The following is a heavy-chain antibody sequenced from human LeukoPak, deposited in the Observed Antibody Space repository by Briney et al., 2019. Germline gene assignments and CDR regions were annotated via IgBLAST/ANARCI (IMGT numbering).Heavy chain of an antibody. J-gene: IGHJ5*02. CDR1: GGSFSGYY. V-gene: IGHV4-34*01. CDR2: INHSGST. Sequence: SETLSLTCAVYGGSFSGYYWSWIRQPPGKGLKWIGEINHSGSTNYNPSLKSRVTISVDTSKNQFSLKLSSVTAADTAVYYCARGRAKDIVVVVAARKGLYNWFDPWGQGTLVTVSS. D-gene: IGHD2-15*01. CDR3: ARGRAKDIVVVVAARKGLYNWFDP.